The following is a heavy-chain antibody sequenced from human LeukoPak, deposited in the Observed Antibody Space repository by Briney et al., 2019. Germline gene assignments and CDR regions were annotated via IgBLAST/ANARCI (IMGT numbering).Heavy chain of an antibody. CDR3: ARGEITIFGVVMSYYFDY. CDR1: GGSFSGYY. D-gene: IGHD3-3*01. J-gene: IGHJ4*02. V-gene: IGHV4-34*01. Sequence: SETLSLTCAVYGGSFSGYYWSWIRQPPRKGLEWIGEINHSGSTNYNPSLKSRVTISVDTSKNQFSLKLSSVTAADTAVYYCARGEITIFGVVMSYYFDYWGQGTLVTVSS. CDR2: INHSGST.